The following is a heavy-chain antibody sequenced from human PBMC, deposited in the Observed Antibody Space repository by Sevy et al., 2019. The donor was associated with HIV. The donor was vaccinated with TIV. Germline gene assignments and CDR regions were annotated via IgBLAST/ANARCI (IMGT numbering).Heavy chain of an antibody. CDR3: ARYYYGSGKYYFDY. CDR1: GGSISSGIHY. CDR2: IYTSGIT. V-gene: IGHV4-61*02. D-gene: IGHD3-10*01. J-gene: IGHJ4*02. Sequence: SETLSLTCTVSGGSISSGIHYWTWIRQPAGKGLEWIGRIYTSGITNYNPSLKSRVTISLDTSKNQFSLNLSSVTAADTAVYYCARYYYGSGKYYFDYWGQGTLVTVSS.